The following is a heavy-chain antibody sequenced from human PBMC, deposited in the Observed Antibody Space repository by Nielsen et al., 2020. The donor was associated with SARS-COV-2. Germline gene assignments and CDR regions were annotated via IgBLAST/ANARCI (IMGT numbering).Heavy chain of an antibody. CDR3: ARGTYSRFDY. V-gene: IGHV4-59*01. J-gene: IGHJ4*02. Sequence: SETLSLPCHVSGGPISSYFWSWFRRPPGKGLGGIGYIYYSGVTNYNPSLRSRGTISVDTSKNQFSLRLNSVTAADTSVYYCARGTYSRFDYWGQGTLLTVSS. CDR2: IYYSGVT. D-gene: IGHD3-10*01. CDR1: GGPISSYF.